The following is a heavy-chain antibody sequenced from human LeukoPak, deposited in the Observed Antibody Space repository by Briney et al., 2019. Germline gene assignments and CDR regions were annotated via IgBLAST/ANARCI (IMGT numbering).Heavy chain of an antibody. CDR2: VYHTGTS. Sequence: PSETLSLTCSVSGASINVYYWTWIRQPPGKGLEWIGYVYHTGTSGYHPSLKSRVAMSLDTSRNQVSLKLRSVTAADTAVYFCTRVVNGGHFDYWAREPWSPSPQ. CDR1: GASINVYY. J-gene: IGHJ4*02. D-gene: IGHD2-8*01. V-gene: IGHV4-59*01. CDR3: TRVVNGGHFDY.